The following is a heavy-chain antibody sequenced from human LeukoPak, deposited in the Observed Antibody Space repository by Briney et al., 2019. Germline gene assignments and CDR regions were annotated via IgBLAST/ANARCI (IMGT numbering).Heavy chain of an antibody. Sequence: GSLRLSCAASGFSFSSYAMSWVRQAPGKGLEWVSAISGSGGSTYYADSVKGRFTISRDNPKNTLYLQMNSLRAEDTAVYYCAKGPTYYYGSGNYFSDYWGQGTLVTVSS. CDR2: ISGSGGST. V-gene: IGHV3-23*01. J-gene: IGHJ4*02. CDR3: AKGPTYYYGSGNYFSDY. CDR1: GFSFSSYA. D-gene: IGHD3-10*01.